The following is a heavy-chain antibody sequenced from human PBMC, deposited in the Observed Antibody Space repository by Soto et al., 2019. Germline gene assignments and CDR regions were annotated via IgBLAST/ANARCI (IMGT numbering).Heavy chain of an antibody. CDR3: ARGGVTYYDFWSGYYEHRPVYNWFDP. J-gene: IGHJ5*02. D-gene: IGHD3-3*01. V-gene: IGHV4-34*01. CDR2: INHSGST. CDR1: GGSFSGYY. Sequence: SETLSLTCAVYGGSFSGYYWSWIRQPPGKGLEWIGEINHSGSTNYNPSLKSRVTISVDTSKNQFSLKLSSVTAADTAVYYCARGGVTYYDFWSGYYEHRPVYNWFDPWGQGTLVTVSS.